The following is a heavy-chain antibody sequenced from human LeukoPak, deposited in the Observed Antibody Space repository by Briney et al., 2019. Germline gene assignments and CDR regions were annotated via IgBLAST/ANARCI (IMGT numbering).Heavy chain of an antibody. Sequence: QPGGSLRLSCAASGFTFSSYAMSCVRQTPGKGLEWVSAISGSGGSTYYADSVKGRFTTSRDNSKNTLYLQMNSLRAEDTAVYYCAKGDIVVVPGAMVRYYGMDVWGKGTTVTVSS. CDR2: ISGSGGST. D-gene: IGHD2-2*01. CDR1: GFTFSSYA. J-gene: IGHJ6*04. CDR3: AKGDIVVVPGAMVRYYGMDV. V-gene: IGHV3-23*01.